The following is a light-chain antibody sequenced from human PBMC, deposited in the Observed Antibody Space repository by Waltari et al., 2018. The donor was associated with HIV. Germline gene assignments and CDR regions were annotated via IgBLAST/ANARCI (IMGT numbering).Light chain of an antibody. V-gene: IGLV2-14*01. CDR3: SSYTSSSTVV. CDR1: TSDVGGYNH. Sequence: QSAPTQPASVSGSPGQSITISCPGTTSDVGGYNHVSWYQQHPGKAPKLMIYEVSNRPSGVSNRLSGSKSGNTASLTISGLQAEDEADYYCSSYTSSSTVVFGGGTKLTVL. CDR2: EVS. J-gene: IGLJ3*02.